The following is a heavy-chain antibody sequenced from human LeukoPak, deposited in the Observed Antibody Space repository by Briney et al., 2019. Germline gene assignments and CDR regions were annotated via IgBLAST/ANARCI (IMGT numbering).Heavy chain of an antibody. D-gene: IGHD6-19*01. J-gene: IGHJ5*02. CDR3: ARGPALHSKWVGGRWFDP. CDR1: GGSISSGGYY. CDR2: IYHSGST. Sequence: PSQTLSLTCTVSGGSISSGGYYWSWIQQPPGKGLEWIGYIYHSGSTYYKSSLKSRVTISVDTSKNQFSLKLSSVTAADTAVYYCARGPALHSKWVGGRWFDPWGQGTLVTASS. V-gene: IGHV4-30-2*01.